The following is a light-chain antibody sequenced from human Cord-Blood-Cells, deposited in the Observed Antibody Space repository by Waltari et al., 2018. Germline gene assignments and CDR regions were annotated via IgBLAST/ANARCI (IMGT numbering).Light chain of an antibody. J-gene: IGLJ3*02. Sequence: QSALTQPASVSGSPGQSITISCTGTSSDAGGYTYVSWYQQHPGQAPKLMIYDVSRRPSGVSNRFSGSKSGNTASLTISGLQAEDEADYYCSSYASSSTWVFGGGTKLTVL. V-gene: IGLV2-14*01. CDR2: DVS. CDR3: SSYASSSTWV. CDR1: SSDAGGYTY.